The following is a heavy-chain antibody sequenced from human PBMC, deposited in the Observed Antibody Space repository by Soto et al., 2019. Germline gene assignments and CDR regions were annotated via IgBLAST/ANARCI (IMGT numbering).Heavy chain of an antibody. Sequence: SETLSLTCIVSGGSLSSGSYYWSWIRQPPGKGLECIGSVYYRGNTYYNPSLKSRVTMSVDTSKNQFSLKLSSVTAADMAVYYCARHRDFSHWFDPWGQGTLVTVSS. CDR2: VYYRGNT. CDR3: ARHRDFSHWFDP. CDR1: GGSLSSGSYY. V-gene: IGHV4-39*01. J-gene: IGHJ5*02.